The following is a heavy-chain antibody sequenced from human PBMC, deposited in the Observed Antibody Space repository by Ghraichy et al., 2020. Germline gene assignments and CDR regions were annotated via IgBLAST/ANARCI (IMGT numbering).Heavy chain of an antibody. Sequence: GGSLRLSCAASGFTFSSYGMHWVRQAPGKGLEWVAFIRYDGSNKYYADSVKARFTISRDNSKNTLYLQMNSLRAEDTAVYYCAKDLYDYVWGSYRYRYGMDVWGQGTTVTVSS. CDR1: GFTFSSYG. J-gene: IGHJ6*02. CDR3: AKDLYDYVWGSYRYRYGMDV. D-gene: IGHD3-16*02. CDR2: IRYDGSNK. V-gene: IGHV3-30*02.